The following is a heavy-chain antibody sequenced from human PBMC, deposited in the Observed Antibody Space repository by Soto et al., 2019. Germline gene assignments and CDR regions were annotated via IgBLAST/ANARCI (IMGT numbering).Heavy chain of an antibody. CDR2: ISYDGSNK. CDR1: GFTFSSYA. V-gene: IGHV3-30*04. CDR3: AKILSPHSSGYYLFDY. D-gene: IGHD3-22*01. J-gene: IGHJ4*02. Sequence: GGSLRLSCAASGFTFSSYAMHWVRQAPGKGLEWVAVISYDGSNKYYADSVKGRFTISRDNSKNTLYLQMNSLRAEDTAVYYCAKILSPHSSGYYLFDYWGQGTLVTVSS.